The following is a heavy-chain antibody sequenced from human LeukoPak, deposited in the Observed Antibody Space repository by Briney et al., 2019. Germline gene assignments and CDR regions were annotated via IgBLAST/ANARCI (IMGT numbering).Heavy chain of an antibody. CDR2: ISYDGSNK. D-gene: IGHD6-13*01. CDR3: AKAIAAAGTLVY. V-gene: IGHV3-30*18. CDR1: GFTFSSYG. J-gene: IGHJ4*02. Sequence: PGGSLRLSCAASGFTFSSYGMDWVRQEPGKGLEWVAVISYDGSNKYYADSVKGRFTISRDNTKNTLYLQMNSLRAEDTAVYYCAKAIAAAGTLVYWGQGTLVTVSS.